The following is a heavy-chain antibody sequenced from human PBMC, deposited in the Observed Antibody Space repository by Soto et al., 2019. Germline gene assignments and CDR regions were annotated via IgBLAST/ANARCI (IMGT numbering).Heavy chain of an antibody. D-gene: IGHD4-17*01. J-gene: IGHJ4*02. CDR2: IYHSGST. CDR3: AREAPTVTTSSHFDY. V-gene: IGHV4-4*02. CDR1: SGSISSSNW. Sequence: SETLSLTCAVSSGSISSSNWWSWVRQPPGKGLEWIGEIYHSGSTNYNPSLKSRVTISVDKSKNQLSLKLSSVTAADTAVYYCAREAPTVTTSSHFDYWGQGTLVTVSS.